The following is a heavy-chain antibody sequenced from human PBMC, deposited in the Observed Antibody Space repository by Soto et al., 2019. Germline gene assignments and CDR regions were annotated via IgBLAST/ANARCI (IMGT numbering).Heavy chain of an antibody. V-gene: IGHV4-59*08. D-gene: IGHD3-3*01. Sequence: SGTLSLTCTVSGGSISSYFWSGIRQPPGKGLEWIGCIYYSGSTNYNPSLKSRVTISVDTSKNQFSLKLSSVTAADTAVYYCARHRYYDFWSGRNWFDPWGQGTLVTVSS. J-gene: IGHJ5*02. CDR3: ARHRYYDFWSGRNWFDP. CDR2: IYYSGST. CDR1: GGSISSYF.